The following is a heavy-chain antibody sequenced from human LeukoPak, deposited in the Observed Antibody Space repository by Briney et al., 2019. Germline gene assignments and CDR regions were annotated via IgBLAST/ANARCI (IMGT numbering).Heavy chain of an antibody. CDR3: AREVLGELLDY. V-gene: IGHV4-59*01. Sequence: PSGTLSLTCTVSGGSISSYYWSWIRQPPGKGLEWIGYIYYSGSTNYNPSLKSRVTISVDTSKNQFSLKLSSVTAADTAVYYCAREVLGELLDYWGQGTLVTVSS. CDR2: IYYSGST. D-gene: IGHD3-16*01. CDR1: GGSISSYY. J-gene: IGHJ4*02.